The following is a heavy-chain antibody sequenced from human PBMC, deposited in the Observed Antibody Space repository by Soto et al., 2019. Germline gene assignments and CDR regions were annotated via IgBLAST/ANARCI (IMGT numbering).Heavy chain of an antibody. CDR2: INHSGST. CDR3: ARGLQQQLVQGNWFDP. V-gene: IGHV4-34*01. D-gene: IGHD6-13*01. Sequence: QVQLQQWGAGLLKPSETLSLTCAVYGGSFSGYYWSWIRQPPGKGLEWIGEINHSGSTNYNPSLTSRVTISVDTSKNQFSLKLSSVTAADTAVYYCARGLQQQLVQGNWFDPWGQGTLVTVSS. J-gene: IGHJ5*02. CDR1: GGSFSGYY.